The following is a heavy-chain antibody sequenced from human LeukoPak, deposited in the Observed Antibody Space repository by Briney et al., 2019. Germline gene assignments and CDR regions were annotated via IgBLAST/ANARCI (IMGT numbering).Heavy chain of an antibody. CDR1: GFTFSSYA. CDR3: AEARGHIVVVTSDY. D-gene: IGHD2-21*02. Sequence: GGSLRLSCAASGFTFSSYAMSWVRQAPGKGLEWVSGISGSGGSTYYADSVKGRFTISRDNSKNTLYLQMNSLRAEDTAVYYCAEARGHIVVVTSDYWGQGTLVTVSS. V-gene: IGHV3-23*01. J-gene: IGHJ4*02. CDR2: ISGSGGST.